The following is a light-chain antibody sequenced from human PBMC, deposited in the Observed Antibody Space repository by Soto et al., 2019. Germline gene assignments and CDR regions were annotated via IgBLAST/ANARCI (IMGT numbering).Light chain of an antibody. CDR2: TTY. CDR1: DSNIGSFT. J-gene: IGLJ1*01. V-gene: IGLV1-44*01. CDR3: ASWDDSLSGFV. Sequence: QSVLTQPPSASGTPGQRVTISCSGSDSNIGSFTVHWYQQVPGTAPKPLIHTTYQRPSGVPDRFSGSKSGTSGSLAISGLQPEDEADYYCASWDDSLSGFVFGTGTKLTVL.